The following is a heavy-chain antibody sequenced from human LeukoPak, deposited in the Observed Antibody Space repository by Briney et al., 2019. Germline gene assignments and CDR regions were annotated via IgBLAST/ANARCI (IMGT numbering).Heavy chain of an antibody. CDR1: GGSFSGYY. CDR2: INHSGST. Sequence: PSETLSLTCAVYGGSFSGYYWSWIRQPPGKGLEWIGEINHSGSTNYNPSLKSRVTISVDTSKNQFSLKLSSVTAADTAVYYCARGPLIVVVPAAPTDYYYYYYMDVWGKGTTVTVSS. V-gene: IGHV4-34*01. J-gene: IGHJ6*03. CDR3: ARGPLIVVVPAAPTDYYYYYYMDV. D-gene: IGHD2-2*01.